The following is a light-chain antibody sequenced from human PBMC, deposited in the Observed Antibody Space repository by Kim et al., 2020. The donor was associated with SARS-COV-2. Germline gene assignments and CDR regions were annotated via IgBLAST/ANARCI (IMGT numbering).Light chain of an antibody. CDR3: MQALQAPVS. Sequence: EPASISCRSSQSLRYSNGSTFLDGYLQKPGQSPQVLIFLGSNRASGVPDRFSGSGSGTDFTLKISRVEAEDVGVYYCMQALQAPVSFGQGTKLEI. V-gene: IGKV2-28*01. J-gene: IGKJ2*03. CDR2: LGS. CDR1: QSLRYSNGSTF.